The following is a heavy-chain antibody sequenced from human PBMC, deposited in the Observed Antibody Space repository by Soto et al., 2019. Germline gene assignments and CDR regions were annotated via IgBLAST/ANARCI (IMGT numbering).Heavy chain of an antibody. V-gene: IGHV3-21*01. CDR2: ISSSSSYI. D-gene: IGHD6-13*01. Sequence: EVQLVESGGGLVKPGGSLRLSCAASGFTFSSYSMNWVRQAPGKGLEWVSSISSSSSYIYYADSVKGRFTISRDNAKNSLYLQMTSLRAEDTAVYDCARDYAAAAGVYYDGMDVWGQWTTVTVSS. J-gene: IGHJ6*02. CDR1: GFTFSSYS. CDR3: ARDYAAAAGVYYDGMDV.